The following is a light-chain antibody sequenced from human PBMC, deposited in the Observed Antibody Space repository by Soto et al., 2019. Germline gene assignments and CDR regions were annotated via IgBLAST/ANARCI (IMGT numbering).Light chain of an antibody. CDR1: RSNIGSKY. J-gene: IGLJ3*02. CDR3: AAWDDSLSVWV. V-gene: IGLV1-47*01. Sequence: QSVLTQPPSASGTPGQRVTISCSGSRSNIGSKYVYWYQQLPGTAPKLLIYRNNQRPSGVPDRFSGSKSGTSASLAISGLRSEDEADYYCAAWDDSLSVWVFGGGTKLTVL. CDR2: RNN.